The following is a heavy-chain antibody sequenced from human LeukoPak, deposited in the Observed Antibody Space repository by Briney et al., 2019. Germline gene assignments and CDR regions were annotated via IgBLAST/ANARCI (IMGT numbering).Heavy chain of an antibody. J-gene: IGHJ4*02. CDR2: IYYSGST. CDR1: GGSISSYY. CDR3: ARVSSIAAQYYFDY. Sequence: SETLSLTCTVSGGSISSYYWSWIRQPPGKGLEWIGYIYYSGSTNYNPSLKSRVTISVDTSKNQFYLKLSSVTAADTAVYYCARVSSIAAQYYFDYWGQGTLVTVSS. D-gene: IGHD6-6*01. V-gene: IGHV4-59*08.